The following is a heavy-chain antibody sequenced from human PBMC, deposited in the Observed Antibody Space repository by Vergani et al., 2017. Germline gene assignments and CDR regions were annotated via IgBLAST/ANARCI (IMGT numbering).Heavy chain of an antibody. CDR2: IWSDGSKK. V-gene: IGHV3-33*06. D-gene: IGHD2-2*02. Sequence: QVQLVESGGGVVQPGRSLRLSCAASGLTFSDYAMHWVRQAPGKGLEWVAVIWSDGSKKYYGDSVRGRFTISRDNSKNTLYLQMNSLRAEDTAVYYCAKETQDDTVEAQAAIQGTFDNWGQGTLVTVSS. CDR3: AKETQDDTVEAQAAIQGTFDN. J-gene: IGHJ4*02. CDR1: GLTFSDYA.